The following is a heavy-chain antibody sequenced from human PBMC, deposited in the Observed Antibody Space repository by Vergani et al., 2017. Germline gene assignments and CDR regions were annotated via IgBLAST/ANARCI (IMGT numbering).Heavy chain of an antibody. CDR1: GFTFSSYA. D-gene: IGHD4-17*01. Sequence: VQLVESGGGLVQPGGSLRLSCAASGFTFSSYAMHWVRQAPGKGLEYVSAISSNGGSTYYADSVKGRFTISRDNSKNTLYLQMNSLRAEDTAVYYCAKDHDYGDYYYWGQGTLVTVSS. CDR3: AKDHDYGDYYY. J-gene: IGHJ4*02. CDR2: ISSNGGST. V-gene: IGHV3-64*04.